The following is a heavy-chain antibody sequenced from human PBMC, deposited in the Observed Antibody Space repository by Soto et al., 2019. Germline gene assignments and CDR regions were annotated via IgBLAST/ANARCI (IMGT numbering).Heavy chain of an antibody. D-gene: IGHD5-12*01. V-gene: IGHV4-59*01. Sequence: PSETLSLTCSVSGASINNYYWSWIRQPPGKGLEWIGFVYYTGSTITKYNPSLQSRVAMSVDSSKNQFSLKVTSMTAADTAIYYCAKYRRTDAEGYRLDFWGPGTLVTVS. CDR3: AKYRRTDAEGYRLDF. J-gene: IGHJ4*02. CDR2: VYYTGSTIT. CDR1: GASINNYY.